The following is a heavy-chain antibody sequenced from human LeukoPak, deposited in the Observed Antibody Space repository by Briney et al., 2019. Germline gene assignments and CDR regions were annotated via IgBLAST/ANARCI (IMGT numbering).Heavy chain of an antibody. Sequence: GGSLRLSRAASGFTLSDYYMSWIRQAPGKGLQWVSYISGSGSTIYYADSVKGRFTISRDNAKNSLYLQMNSLRAEDTAVYYCARDRGHIVVVTAFDYWGQGTLVTVSS. CDR2: ISGSGSTI. V-gene: IGHV3-11*04. CDR3: ARDRGHIVVVTAFDY. J-gene: IGHJ4*02. CDR1: GFTLSDYY. D-gene: IGHD2-21*02.